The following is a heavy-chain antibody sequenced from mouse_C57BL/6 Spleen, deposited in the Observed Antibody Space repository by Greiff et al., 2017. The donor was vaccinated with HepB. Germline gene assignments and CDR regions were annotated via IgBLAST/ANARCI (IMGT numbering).Heavy chain of an antibody. V-gene: IGHV14-1*01. Sequence: VQLQHSGAELVRPGASVKLSCTASGFNIKDYYMHWVKQRPEQGLEWLGRIDPEDGDTEYAPKFQGKATMTADTSSNTAYLQLSSLTSEDTAVYYCTTGAAQAEFAYWGQGTLVTVSA. CDR2: IDPEDGDT. D-gene: IGHD3-2*02. J-gene: IGHJ3*01. CDR1: GFNIKDYY. CDR3: TTGAAQAEFAY.